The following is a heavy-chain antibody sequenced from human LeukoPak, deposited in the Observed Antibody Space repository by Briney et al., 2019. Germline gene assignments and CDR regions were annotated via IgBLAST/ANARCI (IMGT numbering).Heavy chain of an antibody. CDR2: IIAMFGTA. D-gene: IGHD3-10*01. CDR1: GGTFSSYA. Sequence: ASVKVSCKASGGTFSSYAISWVRQAPGQGLEWMGGIIAMFGTANYAQKFQGRVTITADKSSSTAYMELNSLRLDDTAVYYCARGPVTMVRGVIMSGWFDPWGQGTLVTVSS. V-gene: IGHV1-69*06. CDR3: ARGPVTMVRGVIMSGWFDP. J-gene: IGHJ5*02.